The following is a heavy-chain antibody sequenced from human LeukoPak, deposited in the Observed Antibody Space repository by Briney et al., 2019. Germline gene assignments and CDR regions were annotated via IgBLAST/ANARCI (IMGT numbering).Heavy chain of an antibody. D-gene: IGHD3-10*01. CDR1: GYSISSGYY. CDR2: IFLSGST. CDR3: AREDYYGSGSRDY. J-gene: IGHJ4*02. Sequence: AETLTLTCTVSGYSISSGYYWGWLRHPPGKGLEWIRSIFLSGSTYYNPSLKSRVTISVDTSKSQFSLKLSSVTAADTAVYYCAREDYYGSGSRDYWGQGTLVTVSS. V-gene: IGHV4-38-2*02.